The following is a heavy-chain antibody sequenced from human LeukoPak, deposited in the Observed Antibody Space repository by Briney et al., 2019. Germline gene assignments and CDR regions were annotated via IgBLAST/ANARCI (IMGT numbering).Heavy chain of an antibody. J-gene: IGHJ4*02. V-gene: IGHV3-33*01. CDR2: IWYDGSNK. CDR3: ARGDYYDSSGYSPFDY. CDR1: GFTFSSYG. Sequence: GGSLRLSCAASGFTFSSYGMHWVRQAPGKGLEWVAVIWYDGSNKYYADSVKGRFTISRDNSKNPLYLQMNSLRAEDTAVYYCARGDYYDSSGYSPFDYWGQGTLVTVSS. D-gene: IGHD3-22*01.